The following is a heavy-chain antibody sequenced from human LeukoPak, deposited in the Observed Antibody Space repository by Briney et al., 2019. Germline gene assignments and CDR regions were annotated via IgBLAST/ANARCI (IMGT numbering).Heavy chain of an antibody. V-gene: IGHV4-61*01. J-gene: IGHJ4*02. CDR1: GDSVSSSNYY. Sequence: PSETLSLTCAVSGDSVSSSNYYWSWIRQPPGKGLEWIGYIYYGGNTNYNPSLQSRVTISVDTSKSQFSLKLSTVTAADTAVYYCARLTRRSGKYFDYWGQGTLVTVSS. CDR3: ARLTRRSGKYFDY. CDR2: IYYGGNT. D-gene: IGHD1-1*01.